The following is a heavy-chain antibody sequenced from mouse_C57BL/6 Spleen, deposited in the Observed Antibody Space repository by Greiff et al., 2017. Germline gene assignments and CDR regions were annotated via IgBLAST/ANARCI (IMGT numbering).Heavy chain of an antibody. D-gene: IGHD1-1*01. V-gene: IGHV1-52*01. CDR2: IDPSDSET. J-gene: IGHJ4*01. CDR3: ARLTTVVGRMDY. CDR1: GYTFTSYW. Sequence: QVQLQQPGAELVRPGSSVKLSCKASGYTFTSYWMHWVKQRPIQGLEWIGNIDPSDSETHYNQKFKDKATLTVDKSSSTAYMQLSSLTSEDSAVYYCARLTTVVGRMDYWGQGTSVTVSS.